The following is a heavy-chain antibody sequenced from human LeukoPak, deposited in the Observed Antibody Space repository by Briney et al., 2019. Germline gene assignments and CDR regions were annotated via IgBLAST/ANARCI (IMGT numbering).Heavy chain of an antibody. V-gene: IGHV3-11*04. Sequence: GESLRLSCAASGFAFNYAWVTWVRQASGKGLEWVSYISSSGSTIYYADSVKGRFTISRDNAKNSLYLQMNSLRAEDTAVYYCAELGITLIGGVWGKGTTVTISS. CDR3: AELGITLIGGV. CDR1: GFAFNYAW. J-gene: IGHJ6*04. CDR2: ISSSGSTI. D-gene: IGHD3-10*02.